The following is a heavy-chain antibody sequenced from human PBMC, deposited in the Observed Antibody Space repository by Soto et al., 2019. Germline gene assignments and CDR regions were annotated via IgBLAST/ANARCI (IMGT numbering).Heavy chain of an antibody. Sequence: GGSLRLSCAASAFTFSSYGMHWVRQAPGKGLEWVAVIWYDGSNKYYANSVKGRFTISRDNSKNTLYLQMNSLRVEDTAVYYCARDPGIPDTDYDESYYYGMDVWGQGTTVTVSS. CDR2: IWYDGSNK. D-gene: IGHD4-17*01. J-gene: IGHJ6*02. CDR3: ARDPGIPDTDYDESYYYGMDV. V-gene: IGHV3-33*01. CDR1: AFTFSSYG.